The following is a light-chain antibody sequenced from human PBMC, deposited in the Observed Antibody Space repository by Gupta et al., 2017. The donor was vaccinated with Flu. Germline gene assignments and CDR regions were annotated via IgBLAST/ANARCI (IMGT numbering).Light chain of an antibody. CDR3: CSYAGSYTWV. CDR1: SVDVGGYNY. CDR2: DVS. J-gene: IGLJ3*02. Sequence: QSALTQPRSVSGPPGQSVTISCTGTSVDVGGYNYVSWYQQHPGKAPKLMLYDVSKRPSGVPDRFSGSKSDNTASLTISGLQTEDEADYYCCSYAGSYTWVFGGGTKLTVL. V-gene: IGLV2-11*01.